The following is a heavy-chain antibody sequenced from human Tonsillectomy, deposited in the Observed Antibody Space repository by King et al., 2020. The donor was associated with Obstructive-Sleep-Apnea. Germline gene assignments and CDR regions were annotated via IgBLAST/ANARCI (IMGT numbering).Heavy chain of an antibody. CDR3: ARAPIAVTGSNG. CDR2: MYYSGST. D-gene: IGHD6-13*01. CDR1: GGSISSSNYF. Sequence: QLQESGPGLVKPSETLSLTCTVSGGSISSSNYFLGWIRQPPGKGLEWIGRMYYSGSTHYNPHLKSRVTISLDTSKNQFSLKLSPVTAADTAVYSCARAPIAVTGSNGWGQGTLVTVSS. J-gene: IGHJ4*02. V-gene: IGHV4-39*07.